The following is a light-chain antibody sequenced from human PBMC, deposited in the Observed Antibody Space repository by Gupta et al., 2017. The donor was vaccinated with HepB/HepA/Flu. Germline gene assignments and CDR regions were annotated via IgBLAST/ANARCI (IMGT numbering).Light chain of an antibody. J-gene: IGLJ1*01. CDR2: DTS. CDR1: TGAVTSGHY. Sequence: QAVVTQEPSLTVSPGGTVTLTCGSSTGAVTSGHYPYWFQQKPGQAPRTLIYDTSNKHAWTPARFSGSLPGGKAALTLSGAEAEGGAEYYGLLPHSGGLYVFGNGTKVTVL. V-gene: IGLV7-46*01. CDR3: LLPHSGGLYV.